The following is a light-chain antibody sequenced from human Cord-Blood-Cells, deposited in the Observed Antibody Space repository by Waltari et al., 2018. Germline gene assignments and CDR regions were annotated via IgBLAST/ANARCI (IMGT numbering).Light chain of an antibody. CDR1: SSDVRGYNY. CDR3: SSYTSSSTVV. V-gene: IGLV2-14*01. Sequence: QSALTQPASVSGSPGQSLTIPCPGTSSDVRGYNYVSWYQQHPGKAPKLMIYEVSNRPSGVSNRFSGSKSGNTASLTISGLQAEDEADYYCSSYTSSSTVVFGGGTKLTVL. CDR2: EVS. J-gene: IGLJ2*01.